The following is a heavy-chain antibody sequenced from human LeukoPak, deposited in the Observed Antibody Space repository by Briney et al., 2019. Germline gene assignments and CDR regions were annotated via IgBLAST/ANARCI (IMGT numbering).Heavy chain of an antibody. CDR1: GFTFSNYA. D-gene: IGHD4/OR15-4a*01. CDR2: ISYDGSNE. CDR3: ARGGPQYGGYVHY. J-gene: IGHJ4*02. V-gene: IGHV3-30*04. Sequence: GRSPRLSCAASGFTFSNYAMHWVRQAPGKGLEWAAIISYDGSNEYYGDSVKGRFTISRDNSKNTLYLQMNSLRAEDTAVYYCARGGPQYGGYVHYWGQGTLVTVSS.